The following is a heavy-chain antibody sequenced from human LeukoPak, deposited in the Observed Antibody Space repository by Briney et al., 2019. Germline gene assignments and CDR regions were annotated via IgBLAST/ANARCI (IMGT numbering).Heavy chain of an antibody. D-gene: IGHD2-21*01. CDR2: SYYRSRWYS. CDR3: ARGVISIDY. V-gene: IGHV6-1*01. J-gene: IGHJ4*02. Sequence: SQTLSLTCAISGDSVSSNSAAWNWIRQSPSRGLEWLGRSYYRSRWYSDYAVSVESRITINPDTSKNQFTLQLNSVTPGDTAVYYCARGVISIDYWGQGTLVTVSS. CDR1: GDSVSSNSAA.